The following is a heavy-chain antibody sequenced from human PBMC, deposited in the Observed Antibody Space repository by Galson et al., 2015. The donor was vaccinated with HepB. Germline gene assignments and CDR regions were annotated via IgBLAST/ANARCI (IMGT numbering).Heavy chain of an antibody. CDR3: AKALVGATRGDAFDI. V-gene: IGHV3-9*01. J-gene: IGHJ3*02. D-gene: IGHD1-26*01. CDR2: ISWNSGSI. CDR1: GFTFDDYA. Sequence: SLRLSCAASGFTFDDYAMHWVRQAPGKGLEWVSGISWNSGSIGYADSVKGRFTISRDNAKNSLYLQMNSLRAEDTALYYCAKALVGATRGDAFDIWGQGTMVTVPS.